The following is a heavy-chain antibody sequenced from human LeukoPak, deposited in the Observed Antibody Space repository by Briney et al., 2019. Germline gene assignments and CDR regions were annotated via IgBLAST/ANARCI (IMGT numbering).Heavy chain of an antibody. CDR1: GFIFNEYS. V-gene: IGHV3-21*01. J-gene: IGHJ4*02. Sequence: PGGPQRLSCTASGFIFNEYSMNGLRDARGEGLAWVSNISRDDSYIFYLDSVKGRFTISRDNANNSLYLQMSSLRAEDTAVYYCTRRLDDWGQGTLVTVSS. CDR3: TRRLDD. CDR2: ISRDDSYI. D-gene: IGHD3-16*01.